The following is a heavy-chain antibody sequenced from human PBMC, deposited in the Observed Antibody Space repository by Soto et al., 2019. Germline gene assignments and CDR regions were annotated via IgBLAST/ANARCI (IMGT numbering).Heavy chain of an antibody. Sequence: SETLSLTCTVSGGSISSYYWTWIRQPPGKGLEWIGYIYYSGSTNYNPSLRSRVTISVDTSKSQFSLKLNSVTAADTAVYYCARGPTVNYYYYGMDVWGQGTTVTVSS. CDR1: GGSISSYY. V-gene: IGHV4-59*01. CDR3: ARGPTVNYYYYGMDV. D-gene: IGHD4-4*01. CDR2: IYYSGST. J-gene: IGHJ6*02.